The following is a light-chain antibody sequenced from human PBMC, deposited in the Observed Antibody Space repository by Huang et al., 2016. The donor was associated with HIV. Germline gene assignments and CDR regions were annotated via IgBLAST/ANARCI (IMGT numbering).Light chain of an antibody. V-gene: IGKV1-17*03. Sequence: DIQMTQSPSAMSASVGDRVTITCRATQDTYNYLPWFQQKPGKAPKRLIYGASSLQTGVPSRFSGSGSGTEFTLTINSLQLEDSATYYCLQHKNFHTPTFGQGTKVEIK. CDR2: GAS. J-gene: IGKJ1*01. CDR3: LQHKNFHTPT. CDR1: QDTYNY.